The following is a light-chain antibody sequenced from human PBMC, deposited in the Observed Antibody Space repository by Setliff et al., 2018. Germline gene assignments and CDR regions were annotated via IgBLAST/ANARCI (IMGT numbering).Light chain of an antibody. J-gene: IGLJ1*01. CDR2: EVS. V-gene: IGLV2-14*01. CDR3: SSYTSLSTRV. CDR1: SSDVGGINH. Sequence: QSVLTQPPSASGSPGQSVTISCTRTSSDVGGINHVSWYQQHPGKAPRLMIFEVSNRPSGIPNRFSGSKSGNTASLSISGLQAEDEADYYCSSYTSLSTRVFGTGTKVTVL.